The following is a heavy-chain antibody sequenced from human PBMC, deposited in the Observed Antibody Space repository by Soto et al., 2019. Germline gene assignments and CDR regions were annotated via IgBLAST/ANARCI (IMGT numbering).Heavy chain of an antibody. CDR1: GFTFSSYG. V-gene: IGHV3-33*01. Sequence: QVQLVESGGGVVQPGRSLRLSCAASGFTFSSYGMHWVRQAPGKGLEWVAVIWYDGSNKYYADSVKGRFTISRDNSKNTLYLQMNSLRAEDTAVYYCARDTSIAARLQDYWGQGTLVTVSS. D-gene: IGHD6-6*01. CDR2: IWYDGSNK. J-gene: IGHJ4*02. CDR3: ARDTSIAARLQDY.